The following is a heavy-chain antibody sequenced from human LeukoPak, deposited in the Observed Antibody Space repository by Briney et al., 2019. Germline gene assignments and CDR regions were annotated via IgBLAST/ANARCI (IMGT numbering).Heavy chain of an antibody. CDR2: ISAYNGNT. Sequence: ASVKVSCKASGYTFTSYGISWVRQAPGQGLEWMGWISAYNGNTNYAQKLQGRVTMTTDTSTSTAYMELRSLRPDDTAVYYCARGQYYYGSGSSRAFDIWGQGTMVTVSS. V-gene: IGHV1-18*01. CDR1: GYTFTSYG. D-gene: IGHD3-10*01. J-gene: IGHJ3*02. CDR3: ARGQYYYGSGSSRAFDI.